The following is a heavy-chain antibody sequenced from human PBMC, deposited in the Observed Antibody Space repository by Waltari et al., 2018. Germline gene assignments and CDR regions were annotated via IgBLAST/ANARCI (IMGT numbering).Heavy chain of an antibody. CDR1: GIPFSPYA. Sequence: LESVGGVVQRGGSLRVACTASGIPFSPYAMAWVRQGLGQGLEWVSTISGSGNDTYYADSVKGRFTISRDNSKNTVFLQMNMLRVEDTANYYCAKALGIMGFDCWGQGTLVAVAS. J-gene: IGHJ4*02. V-gene: IGHV3-23*01. D-gene: IGHD3-16*01. CDR2: ISGSGNDT. CDR3: AKALGIMGFDC.